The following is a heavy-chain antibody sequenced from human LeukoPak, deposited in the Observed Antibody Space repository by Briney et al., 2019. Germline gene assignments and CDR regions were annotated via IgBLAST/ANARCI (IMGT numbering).Heavy chain of an antibody. J-gene: IGHJ6*02. V-gene: IGHV3-23*01. CDR1: GLTFSSYA. Sequence: GGSLRLSCAASGLTFSSYAMSWVRQAPGKGLEWVSAISGGGGSTYYADSVKGRFTISRDNSKNTLYLQMNSLRAEDTAVYYCAKGIQQWPGDYYYYGMDVWGQGTTVTVSS. CDR3: AKGIQQWPGDYYYYGMDV. CDR2: ISGGGGST. D-gene: IGHD5-18*01.